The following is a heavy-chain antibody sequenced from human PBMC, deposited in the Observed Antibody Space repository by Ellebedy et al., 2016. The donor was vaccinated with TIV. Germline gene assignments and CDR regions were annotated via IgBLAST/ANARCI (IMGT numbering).Heavy chain of an antibody. V-gene: IGHV4-59*01. Sequence: MPSETLSLTCTVSGGSISSYYWSWIRQPPGKGLEWIGYIYYSGSTNYNPSLKSLVTISVDTSKNRFSLKLNSVTASDTAVYYCARDLGRDNSGYYYKDWYFDLWGRGTLVTVSS. CDR3: ARDLGRDNSGYYYKDWYFDL. CDR1: GGSISSYY. CDR2: IYYSGST. J-gene: IGHJ2*01. D-gene: IGHD3-22*01.